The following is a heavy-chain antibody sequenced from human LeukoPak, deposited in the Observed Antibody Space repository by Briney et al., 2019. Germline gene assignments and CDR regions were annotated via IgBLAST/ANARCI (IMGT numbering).Heavy chain of an antibody. V-gene: IGHV4-34*01. CDR3: ARLEDSSGYYYKFDAFDI. CDR1: GGSFSGYY. D-gene: IGHD3-22*01. J-gene: IGHJ3*02. CDR2: INHSGST. Sequence: SETLSLTCAVYGGSFSGYYWSWIRQPPGKGLEWIGEINHSGSTNYNPSLKSRVTISVDTSKNQFSLKLSSVTATDTAVYYCARLEDSSGYYYKFDAFDIWGQGTMVTVSS.